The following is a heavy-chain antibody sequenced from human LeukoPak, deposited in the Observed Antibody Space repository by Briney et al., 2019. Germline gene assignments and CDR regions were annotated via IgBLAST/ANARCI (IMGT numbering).Heavy chain of an antibody. CDR3: ARGWDYYDSSGYWAKKVSNFDY. CDR1: GGSFSGFY. CDR2: INHSGRT. D-gene: IGHD3-22*01. J-gene: IGHJ4*02. V-gene: IGHV4-34*01. Sequence: SQTLSLTCAVYGGSFSGFYWSWNRQPPGKGLEWIGEINHSGRTNYNPSLKRRATLSVATSKNQFSPKLSSVTAADTAVYYCARGWDYYDSSGYWAKKVSNFDYWGQGTLVTVSS.